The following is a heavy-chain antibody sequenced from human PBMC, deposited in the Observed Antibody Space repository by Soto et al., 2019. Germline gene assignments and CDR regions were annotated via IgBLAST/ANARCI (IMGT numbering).Heavy chain of an antibody. V-gene: IGHV4-30-4*01. CDR2: IYYSGST. J-gene: IGHJ6*02. CDR3: ARALILNYYDSSGYPDV. CDR1: GGSISSGDYY. D-gene: IGHD3-22*01. Sequence: SETLSLTCTVSGGSISSGDYYWSWIRQPPGKGLEWIGYIYYSGSTYYNPSLKSRVTISVDTSKNQFSLKLSSVTAADTAVYYCARALILNYYDSSGYPDVWGQGTTVTVSS.